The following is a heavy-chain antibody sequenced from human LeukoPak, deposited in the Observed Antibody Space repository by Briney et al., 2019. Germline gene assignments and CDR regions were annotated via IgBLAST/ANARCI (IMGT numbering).Heavy chain of an antibody. V-gene: IGHV3-30*02. D-gene: IGHD6-13*01. Sequence: PGGSLRLSCAASEFTFSSYGMHWVRQAPGKGLEWVAFIQYDGSYKDYGDSVKGRFTISRDNARNSLYLQMNSLRAEDTAVYYCAKGNTAAGIYDWGQGILVTVSS. CDR1: EFTFSSYG. CDR2: IQYDGSYK. CDR3: AKGNTAAGIYD. J-gene: IGHJ4*02.